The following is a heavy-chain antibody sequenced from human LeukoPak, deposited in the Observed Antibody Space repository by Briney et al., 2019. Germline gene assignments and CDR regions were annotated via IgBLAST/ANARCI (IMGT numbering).Heavy chain of an antibody. J-gene: IGHJ4*02. D-gene: IGHD3-10*01. Sequence: GRSLRLSCAASGFTFSSYVMHWVRQAPGRGLEGVAALSHDGSNEYYADSVKGRFTISRDNSKNTLYLQMNSLRAEDRAVYYCAKDGYYGSGSFPDYWGQGTLVTVSS. CDR1: GFTFSSYV. CDR2: LSHDGSNE. V-gene: IGHV3-30*18. CDR3: AKDGYYGSGSFPDY.